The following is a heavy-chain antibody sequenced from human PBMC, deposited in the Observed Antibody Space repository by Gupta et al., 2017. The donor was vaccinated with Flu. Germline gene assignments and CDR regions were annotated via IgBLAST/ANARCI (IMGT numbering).Heavy chain of an antibody. V-gene: IGHV1-18*01. D-gene: IGHD2-2*01. CDR3: ARDAGSRSNCPPINWFDP. CDR2: ISPYNGNT. Sequence: QVQLVQSGAEVMKPGASVKVSCKASGYTFTTCGINWVRQAPGQGLEWLGWISPYNGNTNYAQKLQDRVTMTTDTSTSTAYMELRSLTSDDTAVYYCARDAGSRSNCPPINWFDPWGQGTLVIVSS. J-gene: IGHJ5*02. CDR1: GYTFTTCG.